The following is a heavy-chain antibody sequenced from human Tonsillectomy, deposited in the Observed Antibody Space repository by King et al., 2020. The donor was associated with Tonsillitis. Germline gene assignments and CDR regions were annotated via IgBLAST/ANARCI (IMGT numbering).Heavy chain of an antibody. CDR3: ALLTAAEYFQH. J-gene: IGHJ1*01. D-gene: IGHD3-9*01. CDR1: GFSLSTSGVG. Sequence: TLKESGPTLVKPTQTLTLTCTFSGFSLSTSGVGVGWIRQPPGKALEWLALIYWDDDKRYSPSLKSRLTITKDTSKNQVVLTMTNMDPVDTATYYCALLTAAEYFQHWGQGTLVTGSS. V-gene: IGHV2-5*02. CDR2: IYWDDDK.